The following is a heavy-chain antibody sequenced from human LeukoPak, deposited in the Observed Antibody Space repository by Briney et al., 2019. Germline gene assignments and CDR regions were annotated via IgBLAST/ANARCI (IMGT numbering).Heavy chain of an antibody. CDR1: GFTFDDYA. CDR2: ISWNSGSI. V-gene: IGHV3-9*03. J-gene: IGHJ4*02. Sequence: GGSLRLSCAASGFTFDDYAMHWVRQAPGKGLEWVSGISWNSGSIGYADSVKGRFTISRDNAKNSLYLQMNSLRAEDMALYYCAKGGIQLWFYFDYWGRGTLGTVSS. CDR3: AKGGIQLWFYFDY. D-gene: IGHD5-18*01.